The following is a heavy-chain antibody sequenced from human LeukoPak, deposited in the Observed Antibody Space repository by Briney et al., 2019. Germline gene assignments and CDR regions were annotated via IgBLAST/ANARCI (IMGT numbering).Heavy chain of an antibody. Sequence: SETLSLTCTVSGGSISSYYWSWIRQPPGKGLEWIGYIYYSGSTNYNPSLKSRVTISVDTSKNQFSLKLSSATAADTAVYYCASSHLSVALFDYWGQGTLVTVSS. V-gene: IGHV4-59*01. CDR2: IYYSGST. CDR3: ASSHLSVALFDY. D-gene: IGHD2-15*01. CDR1: GGSISSYY. J-gene: IGHJ4*02.